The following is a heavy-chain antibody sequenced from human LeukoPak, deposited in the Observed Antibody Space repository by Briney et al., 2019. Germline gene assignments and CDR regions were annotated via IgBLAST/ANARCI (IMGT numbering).Heavy chain of an antibody. V-gene: IGHV4-59*12. CDR2: IYYSGST. Sequence: SETLSLTCTVSGGSITDYYWSWIRQPPGKGLEWIGYIYYSGSTNYKSSLKSRVTISVDTSKNQFSLKLSSVTAADTAVYYCARDGVVGATSWFDYWGQGTLVTVSS. CDR1: GGSITDYY. D-gene: IGHD1-26*01. CDR3: ARDGVVGATSWFDY. J-gene: IGHJ4*02.